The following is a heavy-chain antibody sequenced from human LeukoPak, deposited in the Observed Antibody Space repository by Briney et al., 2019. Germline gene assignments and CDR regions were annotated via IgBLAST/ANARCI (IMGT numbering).Heavy chain of an antibody. Sequence: SETLSLTCTVSGGSISSSNYYWGWIRQPPGKGLEWIGSTYYSGNTYYNPSLKSRVTISVDTSKNQFSLKLSSVTAADTAVYYCARDYGNGSGPDYWGQGTLVTVSS. J-gene: IGHJ4*02. V-gene: IGHV4-39*07. D-gene: IGHD3-10*01. CDR2: TYYSGNT. CDR3: ARDYGNGSGPDY. CDR1: GGSISSSNYY.